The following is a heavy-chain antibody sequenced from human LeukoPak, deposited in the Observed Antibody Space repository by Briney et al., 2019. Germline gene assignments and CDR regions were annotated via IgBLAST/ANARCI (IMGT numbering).Heavy chain of an antibody. CDR2: INPKNGCT. V-gene: IGHV1-2*02. CDR3: ARDSRVTNGDY. Sequence: ASVKVSCKASGYTFTGYYMHWVRQAPGQGLEWMGLINPKNGCTSYAQKFQGRVTMPRDTYITTAYMELSSLRSDATAVYYCARDSRVTNGDYWGQGTLVTVSS. CDR1: GYTFTGYY. J-gene: IGHJ4*02. D-gene: IGHD3-10*01.